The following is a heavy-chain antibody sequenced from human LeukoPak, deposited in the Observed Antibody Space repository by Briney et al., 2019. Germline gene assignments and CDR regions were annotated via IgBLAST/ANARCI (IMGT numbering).Heavy chain of an antibody. Sequence: PEASVKVSCKASGYTFIGHYIHWVRQAPGQGLEWMGWINPITGDTNSSQKFQVRVTMTRDTSIGTAYMELSRLRSDDTAIYYCAREGGYYMDVWGKGTTVTVSS. J-gene: IGHJ6*04. D-gene: IGHD2-21*01. CDR2: INPITGDT. CDR1: GYTFIGHY. V-gene: IGHV1-2*02. CDR3: AREGGYYMDV.